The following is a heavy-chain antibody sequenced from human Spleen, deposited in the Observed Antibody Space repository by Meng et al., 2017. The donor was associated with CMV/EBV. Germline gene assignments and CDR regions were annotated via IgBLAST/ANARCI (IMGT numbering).Heavy chain of an antibody. CDR1: GFTFTNYA. V-gene: IGHV3-23*01. CDR3: AKNPRRFDY. D-gene: IGHD1-14*01. CDR2: ISGGGDSS. Sequence: GESLKISCAVSGFTFTNYAMSWVRQAPGKGLEWVSTISGGGDSSYYADSVKGRFIISRDNSKNTLYLQMSRLRAEDMAVYYCAKNPRRFDYWGQGTLVTVSS. J-gene: IGHJ4*02.